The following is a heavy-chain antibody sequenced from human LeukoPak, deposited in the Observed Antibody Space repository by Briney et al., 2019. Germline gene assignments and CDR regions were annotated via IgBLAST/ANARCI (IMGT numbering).Heavy chain of an antibody. J-gene: IGHJ1*01. V-gene: IGHV1-18*01. CDR3: ARGCFDSSGYRYFYDN. D-gene: IGHD3-22*01. Sequence: ASVNVSCKTSGYTFISYGISWVRQAPGQGLEWMGWISAYNSYTNYARKFQPTVTMTTDTSTNTAFLELRNLKADDTAVYYCARGCFDSSGYRYFYDNWGQGTLVTVSS. CDR2: ISAYNSYT. CDR1: GYTFISYG.